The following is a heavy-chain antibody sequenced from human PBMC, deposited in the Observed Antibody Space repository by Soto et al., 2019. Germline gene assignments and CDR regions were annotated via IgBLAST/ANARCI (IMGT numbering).Heavy chain of an antibody. CDR2: IIPIVDRA. Sequence: QVQLVQSGAEVKKPGSSVRVSCKASGGTFSTYTISWVRQAPGQGLEWMGRIIPIVDRANYARKFQGRVTITADKSTSTAYMELSSLRSDDTAVYYCARDLAITVPAPMGYWGQGTLVTVSS. V-gene: IGHV1-69*08. J-gene: IGHJ4*02. CDR3: ARDLAITVPAPMGY. D-gene: IGHD2-2*01. CDR1: GGTFSTYT.